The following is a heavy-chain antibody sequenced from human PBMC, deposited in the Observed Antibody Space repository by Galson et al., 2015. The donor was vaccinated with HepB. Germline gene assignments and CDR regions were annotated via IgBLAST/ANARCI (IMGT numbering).Heavy chain of an antibody. D-gene: IGHD4-17*01. CDR3: AVRSTVTTGFWFDP. Sequence: SVKVSCKASGYTFTSYAMHWVRQAPGQGLEWMGWINAGNGNTKYSQKFQGRVTITRDTSASTAYMELSSLRSEDTAVYYCAVRSTVTTGFWFDPWGQGTLVTVSS. V-gene: IGHV1-3*01. J-gene: IGHJ5*02. CDR1: GYTFTSYA. CDR2: INAGNGNT.